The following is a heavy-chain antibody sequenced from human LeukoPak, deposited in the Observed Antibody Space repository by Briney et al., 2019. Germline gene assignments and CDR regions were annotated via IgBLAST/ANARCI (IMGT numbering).Heavy chain of an antibody. Sequence: PGGSLRLSCAASGFTFNNYWMSWVRQAPGKGLEWVANIKQDGSDKYYVDSVKGRFTISRDNAKNSLYLQMNSLRAEDTALYYCARMHYDSSGEIDYWGQGTLVTVSS. V-gene: IGHV3-7*04. D-gene: IGHD3-22*01. CDR2: IKQDGSDK. J-gene: IGHJ4*02. CDR3: ARMHYDSSGEIDY. CDR1: GFTFNNYW.